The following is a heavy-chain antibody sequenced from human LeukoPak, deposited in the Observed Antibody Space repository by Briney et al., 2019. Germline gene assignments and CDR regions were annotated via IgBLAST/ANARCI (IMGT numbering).Heavy chain of an antibody. D-gene: IGHD2-15*01. CDR1: GFIFSSYG. J-gene: IGHJ4*02. V-gene: IGHV3-30*18. CDR3: AKGGEICSGGSCSPGY. CDR2: LSSDGSNK. Sequence: GGSLRLSCAASGFIFSSYGMHWVRQAPGRGLEWVAVLSSDGSNKYYTDSVKGRFTISRDNSKDTLYLQMNSLRVEDTALYYCAKGGEICSGGSCSPGYWGQGTLVTVSS.